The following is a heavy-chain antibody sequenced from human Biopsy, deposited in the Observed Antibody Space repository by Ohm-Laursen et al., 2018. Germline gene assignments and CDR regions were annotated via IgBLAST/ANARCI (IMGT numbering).Heavy chain of an antibody. Sequence: SLRLSCSASGFTFSVYAMHWVRQAPGKGLEWVAIIWYDGSSEYYADSVKGRFTISRDDGQNSLYLQMNNLITKDTAVYYCARDISPSTFPENTLDIWGQGTMVTVSS. V-gene: IGHV3-33*01. D-gene: IGHD2/OR15-2a*01. CDR3: ARDISPSTFPENTLDI. J-gene: IGHJ3*02. CDR1: GFTFSVYA. CDR2: IWYDGSSE.